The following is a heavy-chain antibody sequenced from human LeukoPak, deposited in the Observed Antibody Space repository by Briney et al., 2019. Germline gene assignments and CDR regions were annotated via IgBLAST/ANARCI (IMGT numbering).Heavy chain of an antibody. CDR1: GFTFSSYW. D-gene: IGHD6-13*01. Sequence: GGSLRLSCAASGFTFSSYWMNWARQAPGKGLEWVASINHNGNVNYYVDSVKGRFTISRDNAKNSLYLQMSNLRAEDTAVYYCAKFFIAAADYYYYGMDVWGQGTTVTVSS. CDR2: INHNGNVN. J-gene: IGHJ6*02. CDR3: AKFFIAAADYYYYGMDV. V-gene: IGHV3-7*03.